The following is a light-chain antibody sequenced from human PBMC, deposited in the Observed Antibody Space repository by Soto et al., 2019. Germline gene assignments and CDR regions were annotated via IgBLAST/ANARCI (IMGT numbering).Light chain of an antibody. CDR1: QPIGGDY. CDR2: GVS. J-gene: IGKJ2*01. V-gene: IGKV3-20*01. Sequence: VLTQSPDIVSMSRGKRATISCRASQPIGGDYLAWYQQRPGQAPRLLMFGVSTRAAGISDRFSGTGSGTDFNLTINRLEPEDVADYYCQHYGSWYSFGQGTQVEI. CDR3: QHYGSWYS.